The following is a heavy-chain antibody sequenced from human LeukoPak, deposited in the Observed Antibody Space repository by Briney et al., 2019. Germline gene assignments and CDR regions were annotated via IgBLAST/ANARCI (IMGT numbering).Heavy chain of an antibody. CDR1: GGTFSSYA. V-gene: IGHV1-69*04. J-gene: IGHJ5*02. CDR2: IIPILGIA. Sequence: ASVKVSCKASGGTFSSYAISWVRQAPRQGREWMGRIIPILGIANYAQKVQGRVTITADKSTSTAYMELSSLRSEDTAVYYCARGGFPGIAAESSWFDPWGQGTLVTVSS. CDR3: ARGGFPGIAAESSWFDP. D-gene: IGHD6-13*01.